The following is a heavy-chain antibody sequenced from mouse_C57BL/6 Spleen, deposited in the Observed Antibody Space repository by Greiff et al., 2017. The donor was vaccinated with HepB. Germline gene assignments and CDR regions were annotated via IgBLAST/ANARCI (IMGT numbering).Heavy chain of an antibody. J-gene: IGHJ2*01. CDR1: GFTFSDYG. CDR2: ISSGSSTI. D-gene: IGHD4-1*01. Sequence: EVHLVESGGGLVKPGGSLKLSCAASGFTFSDYGMHWVRQAPEKGLEWVAYISSGSSTIYYADTVKGRFTISRDNAANTLFLQMTSLRSEDTAMYYCARGEHWDFDYWGQGTTLTVSS. V-gene: IGHV5-17*01. CDR3: ARGEHWDFDY.